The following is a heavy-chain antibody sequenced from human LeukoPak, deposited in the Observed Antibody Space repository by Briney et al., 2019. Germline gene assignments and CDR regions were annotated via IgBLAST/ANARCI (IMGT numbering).Heavy chain of an antibody. Sequence: PGGSLRLSCAASGCTFSSFGMHWVRQAPGEGLEWVAYIGYSGSDIYYADSVKGRFTISRDNSKNTVHLQLSSLRAADTALYSCARDLAERKYYIAFWGQGTLVTVSS. CDR2: IGYSGSDI. D-gene: IGHD2-21*01. J-gene: IGHJ4*02. V-gene: IGHV3-30*02. CDR3: ARDLAERKYYIAF. CDR1: GCTFSSFG.